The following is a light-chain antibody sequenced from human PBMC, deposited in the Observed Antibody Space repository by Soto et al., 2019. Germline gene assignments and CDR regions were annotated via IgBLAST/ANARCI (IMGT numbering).Light chain of an antibody. CDR3: QQRFDWPKIT. Sequence: EIVLTQSPGILYLSPGERATISRRASQSVSNFLAWYQQKPGQAPRLLVSAASNRATGIPARFSGSGSGTDFTLTISSLEPEDFGVFYCQQRFDWPKITFGQGTRLEIK. V-gene: IGKV3-11*01. CDR1: QSVSNF. J-gene: IGKJ5*01. CDR2: AAS.